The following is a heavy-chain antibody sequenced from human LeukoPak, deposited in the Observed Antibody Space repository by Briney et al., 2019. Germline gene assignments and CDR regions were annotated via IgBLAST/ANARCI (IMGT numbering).Heavy chain of an antibody. V-gene: IGHV3-21*06. CDR2: ISSGSNYI. CDR1: GFTFSSYS. Sequence: GGSLRLSCAASGFTFSSYSMVWVRQAPGKGLEWVSSISSGSNYIYYADSVKGRFTISRDNARTSLYLQMNSLRAEDTAVYYCARDKAQDSVYYGMDVWGQGTTVTVSS. CDR3: ARDKAQDSVYYGMDV. J-gene: IGHJ6*02. D-gene: IGHD6-6*01.